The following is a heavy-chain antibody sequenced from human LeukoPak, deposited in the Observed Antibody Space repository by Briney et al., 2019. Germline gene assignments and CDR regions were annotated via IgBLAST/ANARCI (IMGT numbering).Heavy chain of an antibody. CDR1: GFTFDDYA. CDR2: IYSGGST. V-gene: IGHV3-53*01. D-gene: IGHD1-26*01. Sequence: PGRSLRLSCAASGFTFDDYAMHWVRQAPGKGLEWVSVIYSGGSTYYADSVKGRFTISRDNSKNTLYLQMNSLRAEDTAVYYCARGSPYYYYGMDVWGQGTTVTVSS. CDR3: ARGSPYYYYGMDV. J-gene: IGHJ6*02.